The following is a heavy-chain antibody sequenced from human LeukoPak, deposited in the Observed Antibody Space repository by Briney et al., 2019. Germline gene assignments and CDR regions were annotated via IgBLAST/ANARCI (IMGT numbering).Heavy chain of an antibody. CDR2: ISYDGSNK. CDR3: ATEYCGGDCYFDY. D-gene: IGHD2-21*02. CDR1: GFTFSSYG. J-gene: IGHJ4*02. V-gene: IGHV3-30*03. Sequence: PGRSLRLSCAASGFTFSSYGMHWVRQAPGKGLEWVAVISYDGSNKYYADSVKGRFTISRDNSKNTLYLQMNSLRAEDTAVYYCATEYCGGDCYFDYWGQGTGVTVSA.